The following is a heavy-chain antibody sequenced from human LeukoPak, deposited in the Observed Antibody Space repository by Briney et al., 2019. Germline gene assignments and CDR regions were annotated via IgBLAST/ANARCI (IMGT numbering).Heavy chain of an antibody. Sequence: GGSLRLSCAASGFTFSSYWMSWVRQAPGKGLEWVANIKQDGSEKYYVDSVKGRFTISRDNAKNSLYLQMNSLRAEDTAVYYCARDSFRYGSWSYFDYWGQGTLVTVSS. CDR2: IKQDGSEK. CDR1: GFTFSSYW. CDR3: ARDSFRYGSWSYFDY. J-gene: IGHJ4*02. D-gene: IGHD3-10*01. V-gene: IGHV3-7*01.